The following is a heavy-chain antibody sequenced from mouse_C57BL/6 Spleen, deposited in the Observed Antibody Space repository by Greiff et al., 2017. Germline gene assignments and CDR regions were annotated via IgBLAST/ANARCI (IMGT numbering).Heavy chain of an antibody. D-gene: IGHD2-5*01. V-gene: IGHV1-64*01. CDR3: ARYAYYSNIYAMDY. J-gene: IGHJ4*01. CDR1: GYTFTSYW. CDR2: IHPNSGST. Sequence: QVQLQQPGAELVKPGASVKLSCKASGYTFTSYWMHWVKQRPGQGLEWIGMIHPNSGSTNYNEKFKSKATLTVDKSSSTAYMQLSSLTSEDSAVYYCARYAYYSNIYAMDYWGQGTSVTVSS.